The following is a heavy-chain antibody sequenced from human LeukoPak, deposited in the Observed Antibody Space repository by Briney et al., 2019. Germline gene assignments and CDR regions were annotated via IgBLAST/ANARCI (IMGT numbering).Heavy chain of an antibody. D-gene: IGHD6-19*01. V-gene: IGHV3-23*01. Sequence: GGSLRLSCAASGFTFSSYGMSWVRQAPGEGLEWVSSISGSGGSTYYADSVKGRFTICRDSSKNTVYLQMNGLRAEDTAVYYCAKGGNSGRTYYYYYMDVWAKGPRSPSP. CDR2: ISGSGGST. J-gene: IGHJ6*03. CDR3: AKGGNSGRTYYYYYMDV. CDR1: GFTFSSYG.